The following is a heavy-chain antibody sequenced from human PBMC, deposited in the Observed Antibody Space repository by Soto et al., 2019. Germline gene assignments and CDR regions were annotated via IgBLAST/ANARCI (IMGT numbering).Heavy chain of an antibody. J-gene: IGHJ4*02. CDR3: AKMVRGVITFDY. CDR2: ISYDGSNK. Sequence: GGSLRLSCAASGFTFSSYGMHWVRQAPGKGLEWVAVISYDGSNKYCADSVKGRFTISRDNSKNTLYLQMNSLRAEDTAVYYCAKMVRGVITFDYWGQGTLVTVSS. V-gene: IGHV3-30*18. CDR1: GFTFSSYG. D-gene: IGHD3-10*01.